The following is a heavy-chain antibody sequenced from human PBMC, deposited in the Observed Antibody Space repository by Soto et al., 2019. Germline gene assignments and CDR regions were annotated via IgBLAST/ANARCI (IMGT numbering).Heavy chain of an antibody. Sequence: QVQLVQSGAEVKKPGSSVKVSCKISGGTFSPYGVSWVRQAPGQGLEWMGMIIPIFDTTNYAQTFQGRVTITADTATSTAYMELSSLRAEDTAVYYCAREGRLTGTDGFDYWVPGTLVTVSS. J-gene: IGHJ4*02. CDR1: GGTFSPYG. V-gene: IGHV1-69*06. CDR2: IIPIFDTT. CDR3: AREGRLTGTDGFDY. D-gene: IGHD1-20*01.